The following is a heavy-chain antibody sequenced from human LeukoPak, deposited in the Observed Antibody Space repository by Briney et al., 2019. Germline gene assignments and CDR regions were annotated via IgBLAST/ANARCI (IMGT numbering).Heavy chain of an antibody. CDR3: AKHVSGSLFYFDY. CDR2: ISGTGYNT. J-gene: IGHJ4*02. CDR1: GFTFRNCA. D-gene: IGHD3-10*01. V-gene: IGHV3-23*01. Sequence: GGSLRLSCAASGFTFRNCAMSWVRQAPGKGLEWVSGISGTGYNTYYADSVKGRFTISRDNSKNTLYLQMSSLGAEDTAVYYCAKHVSGSLFYFDYWGQRTLVTVSS.